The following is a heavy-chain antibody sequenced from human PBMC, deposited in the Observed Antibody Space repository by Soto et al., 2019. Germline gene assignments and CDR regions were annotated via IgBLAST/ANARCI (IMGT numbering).Heavy chain of an antibody. D-gene: IGHD2-2*03. V-gene: IGHV3-23*01. CDR1: GFTFSDFA. CDR3: AKMEGMDPWAYSFDY. J-gene: IGHJ4*02. CDR2: IYGGGNGP. Sequence: EVQVLESGGGLVQPGGSLRLSCAATGFTFSDFAMSWVRQAPGKGLEWVSRIYGGGNGPHYADSVKGRVTISRDNSKKTLYLQMNRLRAEDTAVYYCAKMEGMDPWAYSFDYWGQGTLVTVSS.